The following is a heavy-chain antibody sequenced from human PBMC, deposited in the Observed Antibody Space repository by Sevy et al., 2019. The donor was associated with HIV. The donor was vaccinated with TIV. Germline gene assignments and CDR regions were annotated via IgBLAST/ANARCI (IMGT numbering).Heavy chain of an antibody. CDR3: VRVRIFGVVTVYYYYGMDV. J-gene: IGHJ6*02. D-gene: IGHD3-3*01. Sequence: SETLSLTCAVYRGSFSGYYWSWIRQPPGKGLEWIGEITHSGSTNYNPSLKSRVTISVDTSKNQFSLKLSSVTAADTAVYYCVRVRIFGVVTVYYYYGMDVWGQGTTVTVSS. V-gene: IGHV4-34*01. CDR2: ITHSGST. CDR1: RGSFSGYY.